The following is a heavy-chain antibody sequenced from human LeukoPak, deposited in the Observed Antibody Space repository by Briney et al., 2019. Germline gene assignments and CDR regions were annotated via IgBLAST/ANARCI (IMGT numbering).Heavy chain of an antibody. CDR3: ARNDILTGPIDY. CDR2: ISYDGSNK. CDR1: GFTFSSYG. Sequence: GGSLRLSCAASGFTFSSYGMHWVRQAPGKGLEWVAVISYDGSNKYYSDSVEGRFTISRDNFKNTLYLQMNSLRAEDTAVCYCARNDILTGPIDYWGQGALVTVSS. J-gene: IGHJ4*02. V-gene: IGHV3-30*03. D-gene: IGHD3-9*01.